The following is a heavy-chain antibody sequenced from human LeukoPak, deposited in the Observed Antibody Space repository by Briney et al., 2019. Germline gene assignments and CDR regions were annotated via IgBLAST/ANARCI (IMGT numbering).Heavy chain of an antibody. CDR1: GFTFSSYA. CDR2: ISGSGGST. J-gene: IGHJ4*02. CDR3: AKEPYYYDSSGYYSRNLFDY. D-gene: IGHD3-22*01. Sequence: PGGSLRLSCAASGFTFSSYAMSWVRQAPGKGLEWVSAISGSGGSTYYADSVKGRFTISRDNSKNTLYLQMNSLRAEDTAVYYCAKEPYYYDSSGYYSRNLFDYWGQGTLVTVSS. V-gene: IGHV3-23*01.